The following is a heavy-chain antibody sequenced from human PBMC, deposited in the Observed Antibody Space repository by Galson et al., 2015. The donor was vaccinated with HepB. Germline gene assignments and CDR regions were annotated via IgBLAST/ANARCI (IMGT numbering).Heavy chain of an antibody. J-gene: IGHJ3*02. D-gene: IGHD5-12*01. CDR2: IYPDDSDT. Sequence: QSGAEVKKPGESLKISCKGSRYSFTSNWIGWVRQMPGKGLEWMGMIYPDDSDTRYRPSFQGQVTILADKSIRTVYLQWSSLKASDTAMYYCARSGDVVAGDAFDIWGQGTMVTVSS. CDR3: ARSGDVVAGDAFDI. V-gene: IGHV5-51*03. CDR1: RYSFTSNW.